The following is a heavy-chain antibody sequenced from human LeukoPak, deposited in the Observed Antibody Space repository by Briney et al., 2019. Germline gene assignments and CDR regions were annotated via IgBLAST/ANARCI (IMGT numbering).Heavy chain of an antibody. CDR1: GFTVSSNY. CDR3: ARVRMPIFGVVTIVGDAFDI. CDR2: IYSGGST. Sequence: GGSLRLSCAASGFTVSSNYMSWVRQAPGKGLEWVSVIYSGGSTYYAASVKGRFTISRDNAKNSLYLQMNSLRAEDTAVYYCARVRMPIFGVVTIVGDAFDIWGQGTMVTVSS. D-gene: IGHD3-3*01. J-gene: IGHJ3*02. V-gene: IGHV3-66*01.